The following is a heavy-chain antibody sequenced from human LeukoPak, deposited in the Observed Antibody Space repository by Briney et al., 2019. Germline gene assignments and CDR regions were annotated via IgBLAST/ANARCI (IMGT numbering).Heavy chain of an antibody. D-gene: IGHD3-22*01. V-gene: IGHV4-59*01. Sequence: SETLSLTCTVSGGSISSYYWSWIRQPPGKGLEWIGYIYYSGSTNYNPSLKSRVTISVDTSKNQFSLKLSSVTAADTAVYYCARVWYYYDSSGYYYAHTSTGWFDPWGRGTLVTVSS. CDR2: IYYSGST. J-gene: IGHJ5*02. CDR1: GGSISSYY. CDR3: ARVWYYYDSSGYYYAHTSTGWFDP.